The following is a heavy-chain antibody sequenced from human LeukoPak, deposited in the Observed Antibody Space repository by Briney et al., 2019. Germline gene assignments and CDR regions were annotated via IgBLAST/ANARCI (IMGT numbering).Heavy chain of an antibody. CDR3: ARVDAEGSGVKYFDY. D-gene: IGHD3-10*01. V-gene: IGHV1-46*01. CDR2: INPSGGGT. Sequence: ASVKVSCKASGYTFTNYYMHWVRQAPGKGLEWMGIINPSGGGTSYAQKFQGRVTMTRDTSTSTVYMELSSLRSEDTAVYFCARVDAEGSGVKYFDYWGQGTLVTVSS. CDR1: GYTFTNYY. J-gene: IGHJ4*02.